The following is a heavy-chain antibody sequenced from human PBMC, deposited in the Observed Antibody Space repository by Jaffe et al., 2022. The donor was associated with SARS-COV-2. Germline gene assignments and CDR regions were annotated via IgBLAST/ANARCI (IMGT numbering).Heavy chain of an antibody. CDR2: LSGSGVST. D-gene: IGHD1-1*01. Sequence: EVQLLESGGGLVQPGESLRLSCAASGYTFTNYAMTWVRQAPGKGLQWVSSLSGSGVSTNYSDSVKGRFTISRDNSKNTLHLQMNSLRAEDTAVYFCASTTARGGFDIWGQGTVVTVSS. J-gene: IGHJ3*02. CDR1: GYTFTNYA. CDR3: ASTTARGGFDI. V-gene: IGHV3-23*01.